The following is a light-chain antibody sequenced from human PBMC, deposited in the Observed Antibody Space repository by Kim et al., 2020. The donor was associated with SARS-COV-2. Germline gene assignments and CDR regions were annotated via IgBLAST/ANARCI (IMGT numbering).Light chain of an antibody. J-gene: IGLJ1*01. CDR2: QDS. Sequence: SYELTQPPSVSVSPGQTASITCSGDKLGDKYACWYQQKPGQSPVLVIYQDSKRPSGIPERFSGSNSGNTATLTISGTQAMDEADYYCEAWDSSTWVFGTGTKVTVI. CDR3: EAWDSSTWV. CDR1: KLGDKY. V-gene: IGLV3-1*01.